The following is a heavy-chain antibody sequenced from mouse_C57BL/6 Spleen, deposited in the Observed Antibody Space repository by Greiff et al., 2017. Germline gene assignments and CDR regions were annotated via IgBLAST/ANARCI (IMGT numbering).Heavy chain of an antibody. D-gene: IGHD2-12*01. J-gene: IGHJ4*01. Sequence: QVQLQQSGPGLVAPSQSLSITCTVSGFSLTSYGVDWVRQSPGKGLEWLGVIWGVGSTNYNSALKSRLSISKDNSKSQVFLKMNSLQTDDTAMYYCARSLRRAMDYWGQGTSVTVSS. CDR1: GFSLTSYG. CDR3: ARSLRRAMDY. CDR2: IWGVGST. V-gene: IGHV2-6*01.